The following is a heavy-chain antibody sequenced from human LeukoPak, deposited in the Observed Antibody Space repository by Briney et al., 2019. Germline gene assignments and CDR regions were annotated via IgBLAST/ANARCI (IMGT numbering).Heavy chain of an antibody. CDR2: IYYSGST. V-gene: IGHV4-59*01. D-gene: IGHD4-17*01. J-gene: IGHJ4*02. Sequence: SETLSLTCTVSGGSISSYYWSWIRQPPGKGLEWIGYIYYSGSTNYNPSLKSRVTISVATSKNQLSLKLSSVTAADTAVYYCARASFSTVTVDYWGQGTLVTVSS. CDR1: GGSISSYY. CDR3: ARASFSTVTVDY.